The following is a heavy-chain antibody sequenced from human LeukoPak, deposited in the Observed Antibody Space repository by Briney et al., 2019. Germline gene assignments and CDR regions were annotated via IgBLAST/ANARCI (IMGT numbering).Heavy chain of an antibody. CDR3: TRMTTGHTC. V-gene: IGHV4-34*04. CDR1: GTSFTSYY. J-gene: IGHJ4*02. D-gene: IGHD4-17*01. Sequence: PSETLSLTCGVSGTSFTSYYWSWIRQTPGKGLEWIGEVNHSGYTNMNPSLKSRAPISVDTPKTQFSLIMTSVTAADTAVYFFTRMTTGHTCWGQGTLVS. CDR2: VNHSGYT.